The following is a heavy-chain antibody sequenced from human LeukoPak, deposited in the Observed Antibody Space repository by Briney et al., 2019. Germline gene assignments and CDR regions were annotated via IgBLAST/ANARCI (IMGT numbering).Heavy chain of an antibody. CDR3: AREPTYSSSWYTTCDF. V-gene: IGHV3-53*01. CDR2: IFSGGST. D-gene: IGHD6-13*01. J-gene: IGHJ4*02. Sequence: GGSLRLSCAASGFIVSTNYMSWVRQAPGKGLEWVSVIFSGGSTYYADSVKGRFTISRDNAKNSLYLQMNSLRAEDTAVYYCAREPTYSSSWYTTCDFWGQGTLVTVSS. CDR1: GFIVSTNY.